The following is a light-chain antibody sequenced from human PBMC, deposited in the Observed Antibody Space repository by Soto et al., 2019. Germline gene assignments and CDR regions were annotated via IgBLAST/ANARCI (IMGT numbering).Light chain of an antibody. CDR3: VSDTTSASYV. J-gene: IGLJ1*01. Sequence: QSVLTQPASVSGSPGQSITISCTGTSSDVGNYIFVSWYRQHPGKAPKLMIYDINNRPSGVSNRFSGSKSGNTASLTISGLPAEDEAYYYCVSDTTSASYVFGTGTKLTVL. V-gene: IGLV2-14*01. CDR2: DIN. CDR1: SSDVGNYIF.